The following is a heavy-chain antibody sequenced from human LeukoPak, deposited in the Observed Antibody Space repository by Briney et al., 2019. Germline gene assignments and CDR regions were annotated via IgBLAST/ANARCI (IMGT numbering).Heavy chain of an antibody. Sequence: GGSLRLSCAASGFTVSSYGMRWVRQAPGKGLEWVSSISTSSSYIYYADSVKGRFTISRDNANNSLYLQMNSLRAEDTALYYCARGSSFHNYWGQGTLVTVSS. CDR2: ISTSSSYI. CDR3: ARGSSFHNY. J-gene: IGHJ4*02. V-gene: IGHV3-21*04. CDR1: GFTVSSYG. D-gene: IGHD6-6*01.